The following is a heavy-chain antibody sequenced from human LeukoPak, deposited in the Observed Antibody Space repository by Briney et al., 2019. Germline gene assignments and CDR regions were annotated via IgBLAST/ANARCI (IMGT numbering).Heavy chain of an antibody. D-gene: IGHD3-22*01. Sequence: SETLSLTCTVSGGSVSSHTYYWGWIRQPPGKGLEWIGSIYYSGSTYYNPSLKSRVTISVDTSKNQFSLKLSSVTAADTAVYYCARHNPYYDSSGYYRDWGQGTLVTVSS. CDR2: IYYSGST. CDR3: ARHNPYYDSSGYYRD. V-gene: IGHV4-39*01. CDR1: GGSVSSHTYY. J-gene: IGHJ4*02.